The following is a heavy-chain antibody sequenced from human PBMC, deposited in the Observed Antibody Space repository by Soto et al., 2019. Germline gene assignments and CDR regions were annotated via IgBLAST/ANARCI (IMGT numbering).Heavy chain of an antibody. CDR2: IYYSGST. J-gene: IGHJ4*02. CDR3: ARDYKANSYGYFDY. D-gene: IGHD5-18*01. Sequence: QVQLQESGPGLVKPSQTLSLTCTVSGGSISSGGYYWSWIRQHPGKGLEWIGYIYYSGSTYYKPSLKSRITISVDTSKNQFSLKLSSVTAADTAVYYCARDYKANSYGYFDYWGQRTLVTVSS. CDR1: GGSISSGGYY. V-gene: IGHV4-31*03.